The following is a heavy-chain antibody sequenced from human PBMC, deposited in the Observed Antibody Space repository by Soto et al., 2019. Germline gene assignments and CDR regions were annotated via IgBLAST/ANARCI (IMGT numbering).Heavy chain of an antibody. D-gene: IGHD2-8*01. Sequence: ASVKVSCKASGYSFTDYHIHWVRQAPGQGLEWLGRINPTSGGTSTAQKFQGWVTMTTDTSISTASMELPRLTSDDTAIYYCARGDSTDCSNGVCSFFYNHDMDVWGQGTTVTVSS. J-gene: IGHJ6*02. CDR1: GYSFTDYH. CDR3: ARGDSTDCSNGVCSFFYNHDMDV. V-gene: IGHV1-2*04. CDR2: INPTSGGT.